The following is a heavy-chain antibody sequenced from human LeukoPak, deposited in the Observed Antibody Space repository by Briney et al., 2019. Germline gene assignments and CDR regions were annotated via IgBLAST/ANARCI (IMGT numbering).Heavy chain of an antibody. V-gene: IGHV4-4*07. J-gene: IGHJ6*02. CDR3: ARDQLSLFGYYYYGMDV. Sequence: SETLSLTCTVSGGSISSYYWSWIRQPAGKGLEWIGRIYTSGSTNYNPSLKSRVTMSVDTSKNQFSLKLSSVTAADTAVYYCARDQLSLFGYYYYGMDVWGQGTTVTVSS. CDR1: GGSISSYY. CDR2: IYTSGST. D-gene: IGHD3-16*01.